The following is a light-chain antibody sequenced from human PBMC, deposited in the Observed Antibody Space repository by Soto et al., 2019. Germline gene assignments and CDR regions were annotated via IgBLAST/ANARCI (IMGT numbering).Light chain of an antibody. Sequence: DIQMTQSPSTLSASVGDRVTITCRASQSISTWLAWYQQKPGTAPKLLIYKASTLESGVPSRFSGSRSGTEFTLTVSSLQPDDFATYYCQQYNDSFPYNFGQGT. V-gene: IGKV1-5*03. CDR2: KAS. CDR1: QSISTW. J-gene: IGKJ2*01. CDR3: QQYNDSFPYN.